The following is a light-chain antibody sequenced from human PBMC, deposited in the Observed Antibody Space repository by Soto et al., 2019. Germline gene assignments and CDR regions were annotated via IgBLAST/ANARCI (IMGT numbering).Light chain of an antibody. V-gene: IGKV3D-15*01. CDR2: GAS. Sequence: DIVMTQSPATLAVSPGERATLSCRASQSVTTNLAWYQQIPGQAPRLLIYGASTRATGIPVRFSGSGSGTEFTLNISSLQSEDFAVYYCQQYNNWPPITLGQGTRLEIK. J-gene: IGKJ5*01. CDR1: QSVTTN. CDR3: QQYNNWPPIT.